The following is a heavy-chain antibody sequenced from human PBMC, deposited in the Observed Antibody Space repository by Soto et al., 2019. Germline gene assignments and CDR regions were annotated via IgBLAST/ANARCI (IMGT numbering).Heavy chain of an antibody. J-gene: IGHJ5*01. CDR2: INAGNGNT. CDR1: GYRFVSTV. V-gene: IGHV1-3*01. Sequence: GASVMVTSKASGYRFVSTVLHSLRPSPGQRLEWMGWINAGNGNTKYSQKFQGRASITRDTSASTAYMELSSLRLEVTAVYRCARDIGSAWFGLGVNW. D-gene: IGHD3-10*01. CDR3: ARDIGSAWFGLGVNW.